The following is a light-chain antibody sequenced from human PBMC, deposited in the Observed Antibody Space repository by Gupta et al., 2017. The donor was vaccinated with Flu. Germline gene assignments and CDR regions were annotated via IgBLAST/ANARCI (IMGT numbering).Light chain of an antibody. V-gene: IGKV1-12*01. CDR2: AAS. J-gene: IGKJ4*01. CDR1: QGINSW. Sequence: DIQMTQPPSSVSASVGDRVTITCRASQGINSWLAWYQQEPGKAPKLLIYAASSLQSGVPSRFSGSGSGTDFTLTISSLQPEDFATYYCQQANSFPLTFGGGTKVEIK. CDR3: QQANSFPLT.